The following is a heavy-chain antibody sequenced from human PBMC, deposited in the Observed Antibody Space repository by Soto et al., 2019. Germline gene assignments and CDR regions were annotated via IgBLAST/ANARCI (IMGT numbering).Heavy chain of an antibody. Sequence: EVQLVKTGGGLIQPGGSLRLSCAASGFTVSSNYMSWVRQAPGKGLEWVSVIYSGGSTYYADSVKGRFTISRDNSKNTLDIQMNSLRAEDTAVYYCARDRGYGRGYYFDYWGQGTLVTVS. V-gene: IGHV3-53*02. CDR2: IYSGGST. D-gene: IGHD3-10*01. J-gene: IGHJ4*02. CDR1: GFTVSSNY. CDR3: ARDRGYGRGYYFDY.